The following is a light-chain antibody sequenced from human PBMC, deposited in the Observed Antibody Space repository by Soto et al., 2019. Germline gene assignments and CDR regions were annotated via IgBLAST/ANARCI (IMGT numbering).Light chain of an antibody. V-gene: IGKV3-11*01. CDR3: QQRRNWFT. Sequence: EIVLTQSPATLSLSPGERATLSCRASQSVSSYLAWYQQKPGQAPRLLIYDASNRATGIPARFSGSGSGTDFTLTISSLEPEDFAVYYCQQRRNWFTFGSGTKVDIK. J-gene: IGKJ3*01. CDR1: QSVSSY. CDR2: DAS.